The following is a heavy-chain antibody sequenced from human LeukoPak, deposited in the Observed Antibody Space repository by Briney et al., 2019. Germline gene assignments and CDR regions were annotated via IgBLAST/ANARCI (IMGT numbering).Heavy chain of an antibody. CDR3: ANPYDFWSGFSAPHI. V-gene: IGHV3-30*02. CDR1: GFTLSCYG. D-gene: IGHD3-3*01. J-gene: IGHJ3*02. Sequence: SGGSLRLSCAASGFTLSCYGMLWVRQAPGKGLECVAFIRYDGSNKYYADSVKGRFTISRDNSKNTLYLQMNSLRAEDTAVYYCANPYDFWSGFSAPHIWGQGTMVTVSS. CDR2: IRYDGSNK.